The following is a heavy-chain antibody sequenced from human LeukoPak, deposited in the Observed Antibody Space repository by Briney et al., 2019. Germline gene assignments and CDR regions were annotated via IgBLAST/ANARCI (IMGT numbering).Heavy chain of an antibody. D-gene: IGHD3-22*01. V-gene: IGHV4-59*01. CDR2: IYDSGST. J-gene: IGHJ3*02. Sequence: PSETLSLTCTVSGGSISSYYWSWIRQPPGKGLEWIGYIYDSGSTNYNPSLKSRGTISVDTSKNQFSLKLSSVTAADTAVYYCACLTTADAFDIWGQGTMVTVSS. CDR1: GGSISSYY. CDR3: ACLTTADAFDI.